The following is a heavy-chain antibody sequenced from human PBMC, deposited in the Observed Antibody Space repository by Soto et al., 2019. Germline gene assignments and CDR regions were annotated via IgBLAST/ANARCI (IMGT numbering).Heavy chain of an antibody. D-gene: IGHD6-13*01. CDR2: ISAYNGNT. V-gene: IGHV1-18*04. CDR3: ARDRIIAAAFHFDF. CDR1: GYTFTSDG. J-gene: IGHJ4*02. Sequence: ASLNVSCKASGYTFTSDGISWGLQAPGQGLEWMGWISAYNGNTNYAQKLQGRVTMTTDTSTGTAYMELRSLRSDDTAVYYCARDRIIAAAFHFDFWGQGTLVTVSS.